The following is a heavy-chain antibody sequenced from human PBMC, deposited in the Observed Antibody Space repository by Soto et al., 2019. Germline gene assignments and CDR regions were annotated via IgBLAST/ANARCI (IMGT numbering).Heavy chain of an antibody. V-gene: IGHV4-34*01. CDR1: GGSFRGDY. CDR3: ARVGFNWNDDYYGMDV. J-gene: IGHJ6*02. CDR2: ISHSGST. Sequence: SETLSLSSAVNGGSFRGDYWSGIIQPPGKGLEWIGEISHSGSTNYNPSLKSRVTISVDTSKNQFSLKLSSVTAADTAVYYCARVGFNWNDDYYGMDVWGQGTTVS. D-gene: IGHD1-20*01.